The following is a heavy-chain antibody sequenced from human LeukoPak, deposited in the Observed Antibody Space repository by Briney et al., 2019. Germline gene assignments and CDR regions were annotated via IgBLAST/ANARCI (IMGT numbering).Heavy chain of an antibody. D-gene: IGHD3-10*01. Sequence: SGTLSLTCAVSGGSISSSNWWSWVRQPPGRGLEWIGEIYHSGSTNYNPSLKSRVIISVDKSKNQFSLKLSSVTAADTAMYYCARWPRGSDAFDIWGQGTMVTVSS. V-gene: IGHV4-4*02. CDR1: GGSISSSNW. J-gene: IGHJ3*02. CDR3: ARWPRGSDAFDI. CDR2: IYHSGST.